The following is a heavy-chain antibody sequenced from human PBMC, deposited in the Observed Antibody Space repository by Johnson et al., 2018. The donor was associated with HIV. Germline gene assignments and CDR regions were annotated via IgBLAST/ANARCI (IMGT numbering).Heavy chain of an antibody. J-gene: IGHJ3*02. CDR3: ARRSWAFDAFDI. D-gene: IGHD1-26*01. Sequence: QVQLVESGGGVVQPGGSLRLSCAASGFTFSNYGMHWVRQAPGKGLEWVAVIWYDGSNKYYVDSVKGRFTISRDNSKNTLYLQMNSLRAEDTAVYYCARRSWAFDAFDIWGQGTMVTVSS. CDR1: GFTFSNYG. V-gene: IGHV3-30*02. CDR2: IWYDGSNK.